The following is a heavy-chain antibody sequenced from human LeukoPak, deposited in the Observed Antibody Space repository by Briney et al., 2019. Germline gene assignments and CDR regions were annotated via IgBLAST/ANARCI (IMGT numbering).Heavy chain of an antibody. J-gene: IGHJ3*02. CDR3: ARDQWELQEAFDI. Sequence: ASVNVSCKASGYTFTGYYMHWVRQAPGQGLEWMGWINPNSGGTNYAQKFQGRVTMTRDTSISTAYMELSRLRSDDTAVYYCARDQWELQEAFDIWGQGTMVTVSS. V-gene: IGHV1-2*02. D-gene: IGHD1-26*01. CDR1: GYTFTGYY. CDR2: INPNSGGT.